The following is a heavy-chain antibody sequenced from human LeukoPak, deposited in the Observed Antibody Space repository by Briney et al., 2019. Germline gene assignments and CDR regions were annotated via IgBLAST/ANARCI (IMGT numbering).Heavy chain of an antibody. J-gene: IGHJ4*02. CDR1: GGSFSGYY. V-gene: IGHV4-34*01. CDR2: INHSGST. Sequence: KASETLSLTCAVYGGSFSGYYWSWIRQPPGKGLEWIGEINHSGSTNYNPSLKSRVTISVDTSKNQFSLKLSSVTAADTAVYYCAKDPFPFDWLDYWGQGTLVTVSS. CDR3: AKDPFPFDWLDY. D-gene: IGHD3-9*01.